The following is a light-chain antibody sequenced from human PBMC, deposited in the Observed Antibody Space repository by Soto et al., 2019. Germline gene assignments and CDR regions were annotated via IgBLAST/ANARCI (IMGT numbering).Light chain of an antibody. CDR2: DVT. CDR1: SSDVGGYDY. J-gene: IGLJ1*01. Sequence: QSALTQPPSVSGSPGQSVTISCTGTSSDVGGYDYVSWYQQRPGKAPKLLIYDVTKRPSGVPDRFSGSKSGNTASLTISGLQAEDEADYYCCSYAGTSTFVFGTGTKLTVL. CDR3: CSYAGTSTFV. V-gene: IGLV2-11*01.